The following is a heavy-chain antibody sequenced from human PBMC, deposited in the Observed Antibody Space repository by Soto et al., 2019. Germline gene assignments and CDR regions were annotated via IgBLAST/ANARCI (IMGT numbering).Heavy chain of an antibody. CDR3: VRVGRLGGY. CDR1: GFTFSNYW. V-gene: IGHV3-7*03. J-gene: IGHJ4*02. Sequence: VQLVESGGGLVQPGGSLRLSCAASGFTFSNYWMSWVRQAPGKGLEWVANIKEDGSEKYYVDSVKGRFTISRDNAKNSLYLQMNSLRAEDTAVYYCVRVGRLGGYWGQGTLVTVSS. D-gene: IGHD3-16*01. CDR2: IKEDGSEK.